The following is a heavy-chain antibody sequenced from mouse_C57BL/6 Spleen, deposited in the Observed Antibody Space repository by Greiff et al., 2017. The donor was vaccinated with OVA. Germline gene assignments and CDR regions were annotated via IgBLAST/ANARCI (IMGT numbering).Heavy chain of an antibody. Sequence: EVQLQQSGAELVRPGASVKLSCTASGFNFKDYYMHWVKQRPEQGLEWIGRIDPEDGDTEYAPKFQGKATMTAVTYSNTAYLQLSSLPSEDAAVYYSTTSDGGSSAWFAYWGQGTLVTVSA. CDR3: TTSDGGSSAWFAY. V-gene: IGHV14-1*01. D-gene: IGHD1-1*02. CDR1: GFNFKDYY. J-gene: IGHJ3*01. CDR2: IDPEDGDT.